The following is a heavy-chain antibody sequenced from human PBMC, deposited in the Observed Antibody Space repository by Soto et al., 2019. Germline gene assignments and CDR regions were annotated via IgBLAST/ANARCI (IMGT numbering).Heavy chain of an antibody. J-gene: IGHJ4*02. CDR1: GYTFTSYG. CDR2: SSAYNGNT. D-gene: IGHD6-13*01. CDR3: ERGRRQLDPFDY. V-gene: IGHV1-18*01. Sequence: QVQLVQSGAEVKKPGASVKVSCKASGYTFTSYGISWVRQAPGHGPEWMGWSSAYNGNTNYAQKLQGGVTMTPDPSTRTAEMELRSLRSDDTAVYYCERGRRQLDPFDYWGQGTLVTVSS.